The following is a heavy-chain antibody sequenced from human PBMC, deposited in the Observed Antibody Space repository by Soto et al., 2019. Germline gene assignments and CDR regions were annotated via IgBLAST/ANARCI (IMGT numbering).Heavy chain of an antibody. CDR1: GFTFNTYA. CDR2: IDGGGGSA. Sequence: EVLLLESGGGLVQPGRSLRLSCAASGFTFNTYAMTWVRQAPGKGLEWVSTIDGGGGSASYADSVKGRFVISRDNYRNMLHLHMNSLTADDTAVYYCAKLKRYNYGVDYWGQGTLVTVSS. J-gene: IGHJ4*02. V-gene: IGHV3-23*01. D-gene: IGHD5-18*01. CDR3: AKLKRYNYGVDY.